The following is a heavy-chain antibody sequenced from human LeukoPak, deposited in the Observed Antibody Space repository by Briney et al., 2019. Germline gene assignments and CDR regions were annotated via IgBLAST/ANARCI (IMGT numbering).Heavy chain of an antibody. J-gene: IGHJ4*02. CDR3: ARCSDDIGYFDS. CDR1: GGSISSGAYS. CDR2: IYHSGST. V-gene: IGHV4-30-2*01. D-gene: IGHD1-1*01. Sequence: SQTLSLTCAVSGGSISSGAYSWSWIRQPPGKGLEWIGYIYHSGSTYYNPSLKSRVTISVDRSKNQFSLNLSSVTAADTAVYYCARCSDDIGYFDSWGQGTLVTVSS.